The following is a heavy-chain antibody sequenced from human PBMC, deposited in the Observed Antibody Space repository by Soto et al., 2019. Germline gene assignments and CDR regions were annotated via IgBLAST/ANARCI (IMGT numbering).Heavy chain of an antibody. J-gene: IGHJ6*02. CDR2: IIPIFGTA. CDR1: GGTFSSYA. V-gene: IGHV1-69*13. CDR3: ARGSPYYDILTGPTYYYYYGMDV. D-gene: IGHD3-9*01. Sequence: SVKVSCKASGGTFSSYAISWVRQAPGQGLEWMGGIIPIFGTANYAQKFQGRVTITADESTSTAYMELSSLRSEDTAVYYCARGSPYYDILTGPTYYYYYGMDVWGQGTTVTVSS.